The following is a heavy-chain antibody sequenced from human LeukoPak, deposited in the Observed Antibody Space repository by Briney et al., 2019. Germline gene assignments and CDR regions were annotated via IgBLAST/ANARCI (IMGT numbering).Heavy chain of an antibody. D-gene: IGHD3-22*01. Sequence: ASVTVSFTVSVYTLTELSMHWVRQAPGKGREWMGGFDPEDGETIYAQKFQGRVTMTEDTSTDTAYMELSSLRSEDTAVYYCATTRPSSGYSFDYWGQGTLVTVSS. J-gene: IGHJ4*02. V-gene: IGHV1-24*01. CDR3: ATTRPSSGYSFDY. CDR1: VYTLTELS. CDR2: FDPEDGET.